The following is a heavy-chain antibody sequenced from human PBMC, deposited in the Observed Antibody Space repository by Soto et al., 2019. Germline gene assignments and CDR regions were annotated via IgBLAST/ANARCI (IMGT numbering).Heavy chain of an antibody. Sequence: SETLSLTCSVSGGSISSFTYYWGGSRERPGKRLEWIGTVYYNENTYYNPSLKSRVTITVDTAKNQFSLRLSSVTAADTAVYFCARSVAVPGAHIDYWGQGTQVTVSS. V-gene: IGHV4-39*07. CDR1: GGSISSFTYY. D-gene: IGHD6-19*01. J-gene: IGHJ4*02. CDR3: ARSVAVPGAHIDY. CDR2: VYYNENT.